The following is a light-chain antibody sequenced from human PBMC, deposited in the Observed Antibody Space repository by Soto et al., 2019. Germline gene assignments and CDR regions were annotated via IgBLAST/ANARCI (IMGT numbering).Light chain of an antibody. V-gene: IGLV2-23*01. Sequence: QSALTQPASVSGSPGQSITISCTGTSSDVGSYNLVSWYQQHPGKAPKLMIYEGSKRPSGISNRFSGSKSDNTASLTISGRQAEDEAAYYCCSYADSSRIYVFGSGTKLTVL. CDR3: CSYADSSRIYV. CDR2: EGS. J-gene: IGLJ1*01. CDR1: SSDVGSYNL.